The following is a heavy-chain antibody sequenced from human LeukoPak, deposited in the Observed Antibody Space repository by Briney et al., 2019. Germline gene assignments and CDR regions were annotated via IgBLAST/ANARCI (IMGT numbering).Heavy chain of an antibody. CDR3: ARDFWMAARTMDV. Sequence: SGRSLRLSCAASGFTFSSYAMHWVRQAPGKGLEWVAVISYDGSNKYYADSVKGRFTISRDNSKNTLYLQMNSLRAEDTAVYYCARDFWMAARTMDVWGKGTTVTVSS. CDR1: GFTFSSYA. J-gene: IGHJ6*04. D-gene: IGHD3-3*01. V-gene: IGHV3-30-3*01. CDR2: ISYDGSNK.